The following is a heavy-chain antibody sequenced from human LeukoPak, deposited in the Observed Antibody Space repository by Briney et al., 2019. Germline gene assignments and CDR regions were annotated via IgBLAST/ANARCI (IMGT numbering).Heavy chain of an antibody. D-gene: IGHD2-15*01. CDR3: AKNGDRGAYCTGGTYYPYFYYYMDV. Sequence: GSLRLFCAASGFTFSSYAMNWVRQAPGKGLEWVSAISGSGGSTYYADSVKGRFTLSRDNSKNTLYLQMNRLRAEDRSLFYCAKNGDRGAYCTGGTYYPYFYYYMDVWGKGTTVTI. CDR2: ISGSGGST. J-gene: IGHJ6*03. V-gene: IGHV3-23*01. CDR1: GFTFSSYA.